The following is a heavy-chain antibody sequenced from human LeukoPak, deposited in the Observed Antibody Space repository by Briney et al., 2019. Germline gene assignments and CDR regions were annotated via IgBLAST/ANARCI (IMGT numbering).Heavy chain of an antibody. CDR1: GFTFSTYS. J-gene: IGHJ4*02. CDR2: IDSTSSNI. CDR3: ARPKSGSSSFDY. V-gene: IGHV3-48*01. D-gene: IGHD1-26*01. Sequence: GGSLRLSCAASGFTFSTYSMNWVRQAPGKGLEWVSYIDSTSSNIYYADSVRGRFTISRDNAKNSLYLRMNSLRADGTAVYYCARPKSGSSSFDYWGQGNLVTVSS.